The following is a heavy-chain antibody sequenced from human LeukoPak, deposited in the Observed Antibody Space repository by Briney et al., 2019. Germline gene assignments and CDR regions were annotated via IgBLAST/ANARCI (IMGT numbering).Heavy chain of an antibody. CDR3: ASVSSAPGY. J-gene: IGHJ4*02. CDR2: ISTSSSYI. Sequence: GGSLRLSCSASGFTFSSYNMNWVRQAPGKGLEWVSSISTSSSYIYYADSVKGRFTISRDNAKNSLYLQMNSLRADDTAVYYCASVSSAPGYWGQGTLVTVSS. D-gene: IGHD6-19*01. V-gene: IGHV3-21*01. CDR1: GFTFSSYN.